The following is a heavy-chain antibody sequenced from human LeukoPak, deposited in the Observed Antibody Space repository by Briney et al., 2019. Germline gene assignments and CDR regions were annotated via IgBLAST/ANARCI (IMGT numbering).Heavy chain of an antibody. D-gene: IGHD5-18*01. CDR1: GYTFTGYY. V-gene: IGHV1-2*04. Sequence: GASVKVSCKASGYTFTGYYMHWVRQAPGQGLEWMGWINPNSGGTNYAQKFQGWVTMTRDTSISTAYMELSRLRSDDTAAYYCARVHVDTAMVLDHYGMDVWGQGTTVTVSS. CDR3: ARVHVDTAMVLDHYGMDV. J-gene: IGHJ6*02. CDR2: INPNSGGT.